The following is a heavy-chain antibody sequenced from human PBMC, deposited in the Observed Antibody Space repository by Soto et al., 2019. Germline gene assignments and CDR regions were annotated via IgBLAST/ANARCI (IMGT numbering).Heavy chain of an antibody. V-gene: IGHV3-23*01. D-gene: IGHD3-3*01. CDR1: GFTFRNYA. CDR3: AQAQDDLLH. J-gene: IGHJ4*02. Sequence: EVQVLESGGNLVQPGESLRLSCAASGFTFRNYAMTWVRQAPGKGLEWVSVISPNGDTTYYADSVKGRFTISRDNSKNTLYLQMNSLRAEDTALYYGAQAQDDLLHWGQGTLVTVSS. CDR2: ISPNGDTT.